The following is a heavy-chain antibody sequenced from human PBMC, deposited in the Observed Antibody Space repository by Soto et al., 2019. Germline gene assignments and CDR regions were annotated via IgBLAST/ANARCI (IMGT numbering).Heavy chain of an antibody. J-gene: IGHJ6*02. CDR2: IIPIFGTA. CDR1: GGTFSSYA. D-gene: IGHD4-17*01. V-gene: IGHV1-69*01. Sequence: QVQLVQSGAEVKKPGSSVKVSCKASGGTFSSYAISWVRQAPGQGLEWMGGIIPIFGTANYAQKFQGRVTITADESTSTAYMELSSLRSEDTAVYYCARDRVTXGFPSYYYGMDVWGQGTTVTVSS. CDR3: ARDRVTXGFPSYYYGMDV.